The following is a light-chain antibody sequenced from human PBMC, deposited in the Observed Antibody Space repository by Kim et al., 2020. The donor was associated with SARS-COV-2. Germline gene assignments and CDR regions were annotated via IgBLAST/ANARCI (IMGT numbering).Light chain of an antibody. J-gene: IGLJ3*02. Sequence: SYELTQPPSVSVSPGQTASITCSGDKLGDKYACWYQQKPGQSPVLVIYQDSKRTSGIPERFSGSNSGNTATLTISGTQAMDEADYYCQAWDSSTAVLGGGTQLTVL. CDR3: QAWDSSTAV. CDR2: QDS. V-gene: IGLV3-1*01. CDR1: KLGDKY.